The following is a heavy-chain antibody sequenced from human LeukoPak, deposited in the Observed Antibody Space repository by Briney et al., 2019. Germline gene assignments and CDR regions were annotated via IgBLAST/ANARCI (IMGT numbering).Heavy chain of an antibody. CDR3: ARGIHVYYYYYYMDV. CDR1: GGSFSGYY. J-gene: IGHJ6*03. Sequence: SETLSLTCAVYGGSFSGYYWSWIRQPPGKGLEWIGEINHSGSTNYNPSLKSRVTISVDTSKNQSSLKLNTLTAADTAVYYCARGIHVYYYYYYMDVWGKGATVTVSS. V-gene: IGHV4-34*01. CDR2: INHSGST.